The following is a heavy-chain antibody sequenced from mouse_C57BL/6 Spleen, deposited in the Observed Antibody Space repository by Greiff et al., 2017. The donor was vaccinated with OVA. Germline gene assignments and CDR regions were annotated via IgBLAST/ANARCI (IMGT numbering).Heavy chain of an antibody. CDR3: TTTIVTTRFAY. CDR1: GFNIKDDY. D-gene: IGHD2-5*01. Sequence: DVKLQESGAELVRPGASVKLSCTASGFNIKDDYMHWVKQRPEQGLEWIGWIDPENGDTEYASKFQGKATITADTSSNTAYLQLSSLTSEDTAVYYCTTTIVTTRFAYWGQGTLVTVSA. J-gene: IGHJ3*01. CDR2: IDPENGDT. V-gene: IGHV14-4*01.